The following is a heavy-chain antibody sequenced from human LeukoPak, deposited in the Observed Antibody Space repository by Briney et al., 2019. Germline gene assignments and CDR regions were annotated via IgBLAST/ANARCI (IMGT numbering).Heavy chain of an antibody. Sequence: GGSLRLSCAASGFAPSSYWMSWFRQAPGKGLEWVAVIWYDGSNKYYADSVKGRFTISRDNSKNTLYLQMNSLRAEDTAVYYCARGTRILTGYYFDYWGQGTLVTVSS. CDR2: IWYDGSNK. CDR1: GFAPSSYW. D-gene: IGHD3-9*01. V-gene: IGHV3-33*08. CDR3: ARGTRILTGYYFDY. J-gene: IGHJ4*02.